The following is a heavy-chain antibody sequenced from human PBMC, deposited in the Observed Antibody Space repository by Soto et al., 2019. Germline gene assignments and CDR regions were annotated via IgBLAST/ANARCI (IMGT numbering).Heavy chain of an antibody. CDR1: GFTFSNYG. Sequence: QVQLVESGGGVVQPGGSLRLSCTASGFTFSNYGMHWVRQAPGKGLEWVAVIWYDGINQYYADSVKGRFTVSRDNSKNTLYLQMDSLRVEDTATYYCPRDHIVAGGDWGQGTLVTVSS. CDR2: IWYDGINQ. V-gene: IGHV3-33*01. CDR3: PRDHIVAGGD. D-gene: IGHD5-12*01. J-gene: IGHJ4*02.